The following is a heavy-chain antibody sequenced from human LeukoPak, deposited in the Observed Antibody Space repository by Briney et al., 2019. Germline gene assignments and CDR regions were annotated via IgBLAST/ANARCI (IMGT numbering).Heavy chain of an antibody. D-gene: IGHD6-6*01. V-gene: IGHV4-34*01. CDR1: GGSFSGYY. CDR2: INHSGST. J-gene: IGHJ4*02. CDR3: ARTTGIAARIFDH. Sequence: PSETLSLTCAVYGGSFSGYYWSWIRQPPGKGLEWIGEINHSGSTNYNPVLKSRVTIVVDKSKNQFSLKLSSVTAADAAVYYCARTTGIAARIFDHWGQGTLVTVSS.